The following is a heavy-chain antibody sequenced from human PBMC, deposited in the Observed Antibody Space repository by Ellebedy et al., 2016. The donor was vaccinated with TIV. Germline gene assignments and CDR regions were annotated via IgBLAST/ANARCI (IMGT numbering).Heavy chain of an antibody. CDR1: GFTVSSNY. CDR3: ARDPAKYYYGSGNTD. Sequence: GESLKISXAASGFTVSSNYMSWVRQAPGKGLEWVSVIYSGGSTYYADSVKGRFTISRDNSKNTMYLQMNSLRAEDTAVYYCARDPAKYYYGSGNTDWGQGTLVTVSS. CDR2: IYSGGST. V-gene: IGHV3-66*01. D-gene: IGHD3-10*01. J-gene: IGHJ4*02.